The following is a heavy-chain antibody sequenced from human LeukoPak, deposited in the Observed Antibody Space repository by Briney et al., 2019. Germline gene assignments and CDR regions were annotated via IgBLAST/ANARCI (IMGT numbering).Heavy chain of an antibody. CDR3: AADPTSITIFGVVIDAFDI. CDR1: GFTFTSSA. J-gene: IGHJ3*02. CDR2: IVVGSGNT. V-gene: IGHV1-58*01. D-gene: IGHD3-3*01. Sequence: ASVKVSCKASGFTFTSSAVQWVRQARGQRLEWIGWIVVGSGNTNYAQKFQERVTITRDMSTSTAYMELSGLRSEDTAVYYCAADPTSITIFGVVIDAFDIWGQGTMVTVSS.